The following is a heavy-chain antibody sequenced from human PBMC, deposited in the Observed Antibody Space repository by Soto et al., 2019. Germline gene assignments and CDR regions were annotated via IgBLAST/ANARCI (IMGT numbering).Heavy chain of an antibody. V-gene: IGHV4-34*01. CDR2: INHSGST. D-gene: IGHD5-18*01. CDR1: HESFDGYY. Sequence: SDNLSLTCAFHHESFDGYYWSWIFHPPGKGLEWIGEINHSGSTNYNPSLKSRVTISVDTSKNQFSLKLSSVTAADTSVFYCAREEFSYGYGYYGMDVWGQGTTVT. CDR3: AREEFSYGYGYYGMDV. J-gene: IGHJ6*02.